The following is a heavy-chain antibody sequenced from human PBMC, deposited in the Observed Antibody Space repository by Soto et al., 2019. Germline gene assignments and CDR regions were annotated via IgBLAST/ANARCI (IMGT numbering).Heavy chain of an antibody. CDR2: IIPIFGTA. Sequence: SVKVFCKASGGTFSSYAISWVRQAPGQGLEWMEGIIPIFGTANYAQKFQGRVTITADESTSTAYMELSSLRSEDTAVYYCARDRDGGNFNDYWGQGTLVTVSS. D-gene: IGHD2-21*02. CDR3: ARDRDGGNFNDY. J-gene: IGHJ4*02. CDR1: GGTFSSYA. V-gene: IGHV1-69*13.